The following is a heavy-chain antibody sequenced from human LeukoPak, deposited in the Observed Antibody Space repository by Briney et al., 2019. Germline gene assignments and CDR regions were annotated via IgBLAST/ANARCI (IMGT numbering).Heavy chain of an antibody. V-gene: IGHV1-2*02. J-gene: IGHJ4*02. CDR3: ARDPMVRGISDY. CDR1: GYTFTGYY. D-gene: IGHD3-10*01. Sequence: ASVKVSCKASGYTFTGYYMHWVRQAPGQGLEWMGWINPNSGGTNYAQKFQGRVTMTRDTSISTAYMELSRLRSDDTAVFYCARDPMVRGISDYWGQGTLVTVSS. CDR2: INPNSGGT.